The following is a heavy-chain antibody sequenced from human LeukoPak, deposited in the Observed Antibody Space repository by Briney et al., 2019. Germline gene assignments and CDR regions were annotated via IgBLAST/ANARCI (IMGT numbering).Heavy chain of an antibody. V-gene: IGHV3-23*01. CDR3: AKDRLKYTYGRTNWFDP. D-gene: IGHD5-18*01. J-gene: IGHJ5*02. CDR1: GFSFSSYG. Sequence: SGGSLRLSCAASGFSFSSYGMSWVRQAPGKGLEWVSAISGSGGSTYYADSVKGRFTMSRDNSQNTLYLQMSSLRAEDTAVYYCAKDRLKYTYGRTNWFDPWGQGTLVTVSS. CDR2: ISGSGGST.